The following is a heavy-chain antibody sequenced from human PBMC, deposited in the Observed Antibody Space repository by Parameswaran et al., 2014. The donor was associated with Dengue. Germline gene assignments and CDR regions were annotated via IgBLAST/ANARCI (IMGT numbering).Heavy chain of an antibody. D-gene: IGHD4-23*01. V-gene: IGHV1-69*01. CDR2: IIPFFATT. J-gene: IGHJ5*02. CDR3: ARGGNGHGGYNWFDP. Sequence: WVRQAPGQGLEWMGGIIPFFATTNYAQKFQGRVTITADESTSTAYMELSSLRSEDTAVYYCARGGNGHGGYNWFDPWGQGTLVTVSS.